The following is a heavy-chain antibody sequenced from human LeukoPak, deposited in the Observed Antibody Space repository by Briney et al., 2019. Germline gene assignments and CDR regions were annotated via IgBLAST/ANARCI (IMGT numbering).Heavy chain of an antibody. CDR3: ARHGSSSLAYFDY. CDR1: GGSISSSSYY. Sequence: PSETLSLTCTVSGGSISSSSYYWGWIRQPPGKGLEWIGSIYYSGSTYYNPSLKSRVTISVDTSKNQFSLKLSFVTAAEPAVYYCARHGSSSLAYFDYWGQGTLVAVSS. J-gene: IGHJ4*02. V-gene: IGHV4-39*01. CDR2: IYYSGST. D-gene: IGHD6-6*01.